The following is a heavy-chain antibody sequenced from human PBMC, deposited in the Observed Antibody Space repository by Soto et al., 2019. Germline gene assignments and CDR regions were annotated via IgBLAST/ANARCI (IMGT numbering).Heavy chain of an antibody. D-gene: IGHD6-13*01. Sequence: QVQLQESGPGLVKPSGTLSLTCAVSGDSISSPKWWTWLRQPPGKGLEWIGDLLHSGTTNYNPYLESRMTLAVEKTQSHFSLMRTSVTAADTPIYYCAYSISSYIHDVWGQGPSVSVSS. J-gene: IGHJ3*01. V-gene: IGHV4-4*02. CDR3: AYSISSYIHDV. CDR2: LLHSGTT. CDR1: GDSISSPKW.